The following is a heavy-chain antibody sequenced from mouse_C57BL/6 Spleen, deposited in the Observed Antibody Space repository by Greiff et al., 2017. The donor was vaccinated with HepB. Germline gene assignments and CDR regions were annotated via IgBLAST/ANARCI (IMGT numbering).Heavy chain of an antibody. CDR2: IYPGGGYT. Sequence: QVQLQQSGAELVRPGTSVKMSCKASGYTFTNYWIGWAKQRPGHGLEWIGVIYPGGGYTNYNEKFKGKATLTADKSSSTAYMQFSSLTSEDSAIYYCARREPRYFDVWGTGTSVTVAS. CDR1: GYTFTNYW. V-gene: IGHV1-63*01. J-gene: IGHJ1*03. CDR3: ARREPRYFDV.